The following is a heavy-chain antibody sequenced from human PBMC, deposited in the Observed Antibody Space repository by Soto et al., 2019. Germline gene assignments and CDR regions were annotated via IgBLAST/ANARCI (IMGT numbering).Heavy chain of an antibody. D-gene: IGHD6-19*01. CDR2: ISAYNGNT. Sequence: QVQLVQSGAEVKKPGASVKVSCKASGYTFTSYGISWVRQAPGQGLEWMGWISAYNGNTNYAQKLQGRVTMTTDTSTSTADMELRSLRSDDTAVYYCARAVGYSSGWYGNWFDPWGQGTLVTVSS. CDR1: GYTFTSYG. J-gene: IGHJ5*02. CDR3: ARAVGYSSGWYGNWFDP. V-gene: IGHV1-18*01.